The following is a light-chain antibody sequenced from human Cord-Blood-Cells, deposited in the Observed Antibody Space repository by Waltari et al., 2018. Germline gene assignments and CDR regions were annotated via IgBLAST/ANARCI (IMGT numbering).Light chain of an antibody. CDR1: SSDVGGYNY. V-gene: IGLV2-14*01. Sequence: QSALTQPASVSGSPGQSIPIPCTGTSSDVGGYNYVSWYQQHPAKAPKLMIYDVSNRPSGVSNRFSGSKSGNTASLTISGLQAEDEADYYCSSYTSSSTPYVFGTGTKVTVL. J-gene: IGLJ1*01. CDR2: DVS. CDR3: SSYTSSSTPYV.